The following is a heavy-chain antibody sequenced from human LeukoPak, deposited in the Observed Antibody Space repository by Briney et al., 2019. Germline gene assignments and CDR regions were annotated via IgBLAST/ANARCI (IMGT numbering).Heavy chain of an antibody. CDR3: AREVYYDSSGHSGFDY. D-gene: IGHD3-22*01. Sequence: PSETLSLTCAVYGGSFSGYYWSWIRQPPGKGLEWIGYIYYSGSTNYNPSLKSRVTISVDTSKNQFSLKLSSVTAADTAVYYCAREVYYDSSGHSGFDYWGQGTLVIVSS. V-gene: IGHV4-59*01. CDR2: IYYSGST. CDR1: GGSFSGYY. J-gene: IGHJ4*02.